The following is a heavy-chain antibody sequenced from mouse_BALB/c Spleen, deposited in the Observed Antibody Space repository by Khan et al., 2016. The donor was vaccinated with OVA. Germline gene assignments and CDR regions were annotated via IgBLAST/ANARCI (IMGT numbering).Heavy chain of an antibody. CDR3: AKEITSTFDY. V-gene: IGHV9-3*02. D-gene: IGHD1-1*01. CDR2: INTNTGEP. J-gene: IGHJ2*02. CDR1: GYTFTNYG. Sequence: QIQLVQSGPELKKPGETVKISCKASGYTFTNYGMNWLKQAPGKGFKWMGWINTNTGEPTYAEEFKGRFAFSLETSANTAYLQINNLKNEDTATYFCAKEITSTFDYWGQGTSLTVSS.